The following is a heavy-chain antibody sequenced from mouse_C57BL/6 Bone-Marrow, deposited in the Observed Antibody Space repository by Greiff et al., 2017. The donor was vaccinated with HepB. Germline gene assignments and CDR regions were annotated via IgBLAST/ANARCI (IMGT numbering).Heavy chain of an antibody. Sequence: VQLQQSVAELVRPGASVKLSCTASGFNIKNTYMHWVKQRPEQGLEWIGRIDPANGNTKYAPKFQGKTTITADTSANTAYLQLSSLTSEDTAIYYCARGYGSSYYAMDYWGQGTSVTVSS. CDR1: GFNIKNTY. J-gene: IGHJ4*01. CDR2: IDPANGNT. D-gene: IGHD1-1*01. V-gene: IGHV14-3*01. CDR3: ARGYGSSYYAMDY.